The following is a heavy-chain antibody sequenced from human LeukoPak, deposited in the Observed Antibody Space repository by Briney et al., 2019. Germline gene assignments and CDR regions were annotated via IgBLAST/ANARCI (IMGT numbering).Heavy chain of an antibody. D-gene: IGHD5-24*01. CDR2: INPNSGGT. J-gene: IGHJ6*03. V-gene: IGHV1-2*06. Sequence: ASVKVSCKASGYTFTGYYMHWVRQAPGQGLEWMGLINPNSGGTNYAQKFQGRGTMTRDTSISTAYMELSRLRSDDTAVYYCARTQDGYYNEGYMDVWGKGTTVTVSS. CDR1: GYTFTGYY. CDR3: ARTQDGYYNEGYMDV.